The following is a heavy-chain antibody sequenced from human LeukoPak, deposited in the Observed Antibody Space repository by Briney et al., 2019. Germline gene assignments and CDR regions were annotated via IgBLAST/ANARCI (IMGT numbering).Heavy chain of an antibody. CDR3: AREGAVAGTPPFDY. V-gene: IGHV3-23*01. J-gene: IGHJ4*02. Sequence: GGSLRLSCAASGFTFRSYAMTWVRQAPGKGLEWVSAISGSGGSTYYADSVKGRFTISRDNSKNTLYLQMNSLRAEDTAVYYCAREGAVAGTPPFDYWGQGTLVTASS. D-gene: IGHD6-19*01. CDR1: GFTFRSYA. CDR2: ISGSGGST.